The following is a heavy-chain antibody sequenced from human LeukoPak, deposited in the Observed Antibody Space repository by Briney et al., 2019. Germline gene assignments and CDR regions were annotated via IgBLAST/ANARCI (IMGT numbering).Heavy chain of an antibody. CDR3: AKDRRGSYTFDY. V-gene: IGHV3-30*02. Sequence: GGSLRPSCAASGFTFSSYAMSWVRQAPGKGLEWVAFIRYDGSNKYYADSVKGRFTISRDNSKNTLYLQMNSLRAEDTAVYYCAKDRRGSYTFDYWGQGTLVTVSS. CDR1: GFTFSSYA. D-gene: IGHD1-26*01. CDR2: IRYDGSNK. J-gene: IGHJ4*02.